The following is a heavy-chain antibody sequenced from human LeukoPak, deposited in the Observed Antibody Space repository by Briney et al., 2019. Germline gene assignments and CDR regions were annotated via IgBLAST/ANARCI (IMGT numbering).Heavy chain of an antibody. V-gene: IGHV5-51*01. D-gene: IGHD2-21*01. CDR1: GYLFTNYW. J-gene: IGHJ3*01. CDR2: IYPDDSDT. Sequence: GESLKISCKGSGYLFTNYWIGWVRQLPGKGLEWMGIIYPDDSDTRYSPSFRGQVTFSADKSISTAYLQWSSLKASDTAMYYCARPSAYGEDAFDVGGQGTLVTVSS. CDR3: ARPSAYGEDAFDV.